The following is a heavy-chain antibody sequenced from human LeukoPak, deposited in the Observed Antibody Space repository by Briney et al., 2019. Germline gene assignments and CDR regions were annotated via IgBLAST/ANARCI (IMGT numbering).Heavy chain of an antibody. D-gene: IGHD3-22*01. J-gene: IGHJ4*02. CDR1: GGSISSYY. Sequence: SETLSLTCTVSGGSISSYYWSWIRQHPGKGLEWVGYIYYSGSTYYNPSLKSRVTISVDTSKNQFSLKLSSVTAADTAVYYCARGRYYDSSGYSRYFDYWGQGTLVTVSS. V-gene: IGHV4-59*06. CDR2: IYYSGST. CDR3: ARGRYYDSSGYSRYFDY.